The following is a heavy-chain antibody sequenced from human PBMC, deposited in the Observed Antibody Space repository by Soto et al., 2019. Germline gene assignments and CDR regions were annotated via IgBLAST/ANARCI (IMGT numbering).Heavy chain of an antibody. V-gene: IGHV3-23*01. CDR3: ATLGFGVVPAAMRYFDS. Sequence: EVQLLESGGGLVQPGGSLRISCAVSGITFSTHAMSWVRQPPGKGLEWVSAISSSGAGTYYADSVKGRFTISRDNSKNTLSLQMDSLRAEDTAVYYCATLGFGVVPAAMRYFDSWGQGTLVAFSS. CDR2: ISSSGAGT. CDR1: GITFSTHA. J-gene: IGHJ4*02. D-gene: IGHD2-2*01.